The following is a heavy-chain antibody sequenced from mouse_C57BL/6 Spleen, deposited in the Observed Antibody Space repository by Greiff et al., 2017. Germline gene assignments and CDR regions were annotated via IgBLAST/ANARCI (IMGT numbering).Heavy chain of an antibody. D-gene: IGHD1-1*01. CDR2: IYPRSGNT. CDR1: GYTFTSYG. CDR3: ARPLCYDYAMDY. Sequence: VKLMESGAELARPGASVKLSCKASGYTFTSYGISWVQQRTGQGLEWIGEIYPRSGNTYYNEKFKGKATLTADKSSSTAYMVLRSLTSEDSAVYFCARPLCYDYAMDYWGQGTSVTVSS. V-gene: IGHV1-81*01. J-gene: IGHJ4*01.